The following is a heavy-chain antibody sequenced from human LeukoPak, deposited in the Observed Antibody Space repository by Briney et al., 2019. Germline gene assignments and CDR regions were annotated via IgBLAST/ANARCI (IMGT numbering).Heavy chain of an antibody. CDR3: AKAGVRYYDSSGLHAFDI. CDR1: GGSISSISYF. J-gene: IGHJ3*02. V-gene: IGHV4-39*01. D-gene: IGHD3-22*01. CDR2: IYYSGST. Sequence: SETLSLTCTVSGGSISSISYFWGWIRQPPGKGLEWIGTIYYSGSTYYNPSLKSRVTMSVDTSRNQFSLKLSSVNAADTAVYYCAKAGVRYYDSSGLHAFDIWGQGTMVTVSS.